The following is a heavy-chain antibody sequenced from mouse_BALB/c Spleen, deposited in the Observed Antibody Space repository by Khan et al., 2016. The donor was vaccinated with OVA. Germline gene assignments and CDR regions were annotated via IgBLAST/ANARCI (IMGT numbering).Heavy chain of an antibody. CDR2: INPSTGYT. V-gene: IGHV1-7*01. J-gene: IGHJ3*01. CDR1: GYTFTSYW. CDR3: ANHGSSSAWLTY. Sequence: VELVESGAELAKPGASVKMSCKASGYTFTSYWMHWVKQRPGQGLEWIGYINPSTGYTEYNQRFKDKATLTADKSSSTAYMQLSSLTSEESAVYYCANHGSSSAWLTYWGQGTLVNVPA. D-gene: IGHD1-1*01.